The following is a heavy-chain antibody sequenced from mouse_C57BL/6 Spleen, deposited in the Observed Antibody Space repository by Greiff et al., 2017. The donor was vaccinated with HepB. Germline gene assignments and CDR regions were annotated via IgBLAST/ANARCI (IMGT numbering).Heavy chain of an antibody. V-gene: IGHV1-7*01. CDR2: INPSSGYT. CDR1: GYTFTSYW. D-gene: IGHD2-3*01. Sequence: VQLQQSGAELAKPGASVKLSCKASGYTFTSYWMHWVKQRPGQGLEWIGYINPSSGYTKYNQKFKDKATLTADKSSSTAYMQLSSLTSEDSAVYYGARRAYDGYYPAWFAYWGQGTLVTVSA. J-gene: IGHJ3*01. CDR3: ARRAYDGYYPAWFAY.